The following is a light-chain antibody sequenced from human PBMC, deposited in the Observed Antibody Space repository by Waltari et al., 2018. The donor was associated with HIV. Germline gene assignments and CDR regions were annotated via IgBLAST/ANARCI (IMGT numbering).Light chain of an antibody. CDR3: GVWDSTLKQWL. CDR2: RNY. Sequence: QSVPTQPPSASGAPGQTVTISCSGSTSNVETQWVYWYQQLPGTAPKLLIYRNYQRPSGVPDRFSSSKSGASASLIISGLRSEDEADYFCGVWDSTLKQWLFGGRTKLTVL. J-gene: IGLJ3*02. V-gene: IGLV1-47*01. CDR1: TSNVETQW.